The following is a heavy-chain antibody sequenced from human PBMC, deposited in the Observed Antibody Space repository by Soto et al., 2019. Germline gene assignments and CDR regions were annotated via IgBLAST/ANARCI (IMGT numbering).Heavy chain of an antibody. J-gene: IGHJ4*02. CDR2: IYSGGST. Sequence: EVQLVETGGGLIQPGGSLRLSCAASGFTVSSNYMSWVRQAPGKGLEWVSGIYSGGSTYYADSVKGRFTISRDNSKNTLYLQMNSLRAEDTAVYYCARGRRYCSGGSCYSLFHHGPLDYWGQGTLVTVSS. V-gene: IGHV3-53*02. D-gene: IGHD2-15*01. CDR3: ARGRRYCSGGSCYSLFHHGPLDY. CDR1: GFTVSSNY.